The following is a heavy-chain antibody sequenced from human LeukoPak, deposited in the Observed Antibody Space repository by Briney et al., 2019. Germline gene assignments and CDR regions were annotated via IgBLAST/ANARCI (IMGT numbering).Heavy chain of an antibody. Sequence: SGRSLRLSCAASGFTFSSYAMHWVRQAPGKGLEWVAVISYDGSNKYYADSVKGRFIISRDNSKNTLYLQMSSLGGEDTAVYYCAKDYASYYMDVWGKGTTVTVSS. J-gene: IGHJ6*03. CDR2: ISYDGSNK. CDR1: GFTFSSYA. V-gene: IGHV3-30-3*01. CDR3: AKDYASYYMDV. D-gene: IGHD2-2*01.